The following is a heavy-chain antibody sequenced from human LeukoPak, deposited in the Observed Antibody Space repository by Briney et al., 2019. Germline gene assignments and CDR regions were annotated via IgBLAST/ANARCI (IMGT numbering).Heavy chain of an antibody. D-gene: IGHD6-13*01. CDR1: GFTVSSNY. V-gene: IGHV3-23*01. CDR3: AAHPHSSSWSRGTPFDY. Sequence: GGSLRLSCAASGFTVSSNYMSWVRQAPGKGLEWVSAISGSGGSTYYADSVKGRFTISRDNSKNTLYLQMNSLRAEDTAVYYCAAHPHSSSWSRGTPFDYWGQGTLVTVSS. CDR2: ISGSGGST. J-gene: IGHJ4*02.